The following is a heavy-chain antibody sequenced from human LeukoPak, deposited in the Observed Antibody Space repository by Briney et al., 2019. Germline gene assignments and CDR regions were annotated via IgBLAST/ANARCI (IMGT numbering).Heavy chain of an antibody. V-gene: IGHV3-30-3*01. J-gene: IGHJ4*02. D-gene: IGHD2-15*01. CDR3: ARDSHTHYFDS. CDR2: LSHDGGTK. Sequence: PGRSLRLSCAASGFTFNNYAMNWVRQAPGRGLEWVAALSHDGGTKYYADSVKGRFTSSRDNSRNTLYLQVNSPRAEDTAVYYCARDSHTHYFDSWGQGTLVTVSS. CDR1: GFTFNNYA.